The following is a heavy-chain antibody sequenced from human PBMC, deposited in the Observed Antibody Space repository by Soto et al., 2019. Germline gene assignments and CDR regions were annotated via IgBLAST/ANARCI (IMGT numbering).Heavy chain of an antibody. J-gene: IGHJ6*02. V-gene: IGHV1-8*01. CDR3: AVSTREGFYYYGMDV. Sequence: QVQLVQSGAEVKKPGASVKVSCKASGYTFTSYDINWVRQATGQGLEWMGWRNPNSGNTGYAQKFQCRVTMTRHTAISTAYMELSSLRSADTAVYYCAVSTREGFYYYGMDVWGQGTTVTVSS. CDR1: GYTFTSYD. CDR2: RNPNSGNT.